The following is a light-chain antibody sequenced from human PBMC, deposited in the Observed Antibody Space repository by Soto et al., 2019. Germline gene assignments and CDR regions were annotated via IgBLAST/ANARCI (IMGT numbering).Light chain of an antibody. Sequence: EIVLTQSPGTLSLSPGERATLSCRASQTITLNYLAWYQQKPGQAPRLLIYGVSTRATGIPDKFSGSGSGTDFTLTISSLEPEDFAVYYCQQYGSSPFTFAPGSKVDIK. J-gene: IGKJ3*01. CDR3: QQYGSSPFT. CDR2: GVS. V-gene: IGKV3-20*01. CDR1: QTITLNY.